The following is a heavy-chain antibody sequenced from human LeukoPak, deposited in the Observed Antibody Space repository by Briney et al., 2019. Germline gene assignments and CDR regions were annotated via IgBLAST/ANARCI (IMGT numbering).Heavy chain of an antibody. Sequence: PSETLSLTCAVYGESFSDYYWSWIRQPPGKGLEWIGEINHSGSTNYNPSLKSRVTISVDTSKNQFSLKLSSVTAADTAVYYCARGSSGYDFYYFDSWGQGILVTVSS. CDR1: GESFSDYY. V-gene: IGHV4-34*01. J-gene: IGHJ4*02. CDR2: INHSGST. D-gene: IGHD5-12*01. CDR3: ARGSSGYDFYYFDS.